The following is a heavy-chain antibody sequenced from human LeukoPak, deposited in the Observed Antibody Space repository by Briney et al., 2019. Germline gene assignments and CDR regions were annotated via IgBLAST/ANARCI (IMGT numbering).Heavy chain of an antibody. CDR2: ISSSGSTI. Sequence: GGSLRLSCAASGFTFSDYYMSWIRQAPGKGLEGVSYISSSGSTIYYADSVKGRFTISRDNAKNSLYMQMNSLRAEDTAVYYCASDDSSSGSIDYWGQGTLVTVSS. CDR1: GFTFSDYY. D-gene: IGHD3-22*01. CDR3: ASDDSSSGSIDY. V-gene: IGHV3-11*04. J-gene: IGHJ4*02.